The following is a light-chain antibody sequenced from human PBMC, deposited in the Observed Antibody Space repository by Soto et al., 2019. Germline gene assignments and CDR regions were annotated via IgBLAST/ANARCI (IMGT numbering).Light chain of an antibody. CDR1: LRVSSS. V-gene: IGKV3-15*01. Sequence: IGMTQSQPTLSVSPGERVTLSCRSRLRVSSSLAWYQHKPGQAPSLLIYGTSTRASGVPARFSASGSGTEFTLTISSLQSEDLAIYYCQQYNKWPATFGQGTNVENK. CDR2: GTS. CDR3: QQYNKWPAT. J-gene: IGKJ1*01.